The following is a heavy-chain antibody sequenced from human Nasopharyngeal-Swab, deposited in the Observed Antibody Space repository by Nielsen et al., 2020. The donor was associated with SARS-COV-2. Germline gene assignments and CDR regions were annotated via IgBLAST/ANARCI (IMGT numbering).Heavy chain of an antibody. J-gene: IGHJ4*02. V-gene: IGHV3-48*03. Sequence: VRQAAGKGLEWVSFISNSASSIYYADSVKGRFTVSRDNAKNSLYLQMNSLRAEDTALYYCARLAARDILFDSWGQGTLVTVSS. D-gene: IGHD2-15*01. CDR3: ARLAARDILFDS. CDR2: ISNSASSI.